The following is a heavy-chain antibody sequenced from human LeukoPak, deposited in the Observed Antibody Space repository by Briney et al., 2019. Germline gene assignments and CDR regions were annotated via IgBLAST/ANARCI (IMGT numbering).Heavy chain of an antibody. CDR1: GGSISSSSYY. J-gene: IGHJ3*02. V-gene: IGHV4-39*07. CDR2: IYYSGST. D-gene: IGHD2-8*01. CDR3: ARDYAMTHAFDI. Sequence: SETLSLTCTVSGGSISSSSYYWGWIRQPPGKGLEWIGSIYYSGSTYYNPSLKSRVTISVDTSKNQFSLKLSSVTAADTALYYCARDYAMTHAFDIWGQGTLVTVSS.